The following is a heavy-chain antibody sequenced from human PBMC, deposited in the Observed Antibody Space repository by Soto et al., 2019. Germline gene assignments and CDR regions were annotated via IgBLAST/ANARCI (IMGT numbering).Heavy chain of an antibody. CDR2: ISYDGSNK. CDR3: AKDDSSGFDYYYGMDV. Sequence: GGSLRLSCAASGFTVSSYGMHWVRQAPGKGLEWVAVISYDGSNKYYADSVKGRFTISRDNSKNTLYLQMNSLRAEDTAVYYCAKDDSSGFDYYYGMDVWGQGTTVTVSS. CDR1: GFTVSSYG. V-gene: IGHV3-30*18. J-gene: IGHJ6*02. D-gene: IGHD6-19*01.